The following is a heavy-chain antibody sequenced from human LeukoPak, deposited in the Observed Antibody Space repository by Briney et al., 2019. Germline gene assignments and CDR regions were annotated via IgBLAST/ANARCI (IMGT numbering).Heavy chain of an antibody. Sequence: GGSLRLSCAASGFTFNNYGMHWVRQAPGKGLEWVALIWYDGSNKYYADSVKGRFTISRDNSKDTLYLQMNSLRAEDTAVYYCAREGRPWGYCSSTTCYPFNWFDPWGQGTLVTVSS. CDR1: GFTFNNYG. CDR3: AREGRPWGYCSSTTCYPFNWFDP. D-gene: IGHD2-2*01. V-gene: IGHV3-33*08. J-gene: IGHJ5*02. CDR2: IWYDGSNK.